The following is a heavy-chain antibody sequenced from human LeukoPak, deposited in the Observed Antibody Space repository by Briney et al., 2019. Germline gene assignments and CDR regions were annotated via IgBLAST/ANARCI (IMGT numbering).Heavy chain of an antibody. CDR3: ARGIVGATIDY. V-gene: IGHV4-4*07. D-gene: IGHD1-26*01. J-gene: IGHJ4*02. CDR1: GGSISSYY. Sequence: SETLSLTCTVSGGSISSYYWSWIRRPAGKGLEWIGRIYTSGSTNYNPSLMSRVTMSIDTSNNQFSLKLFSVTAADTAVYYCARGIVGATIDYRGQGTLVTVSS. CDR2: IYTSGST.